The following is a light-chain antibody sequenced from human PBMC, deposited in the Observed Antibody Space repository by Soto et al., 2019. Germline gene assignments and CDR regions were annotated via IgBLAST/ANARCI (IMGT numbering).Light chain of an antibody. CDR2: GAS. V-gene: IGKV3-15*01. CDR3: QQYNNWPRT. J-gene: IGKJ1*01. Sequence: IVVTQTAAALSLSPGERATLSCRASQSISSKLAWYQQKPGQAPRLLIYGASTRATGIPARFSGSGSGTEFTLTISSLQSEDFAVYYCQQYNNWPRTFGQGTKVDIK. CDR1: QSISSK.